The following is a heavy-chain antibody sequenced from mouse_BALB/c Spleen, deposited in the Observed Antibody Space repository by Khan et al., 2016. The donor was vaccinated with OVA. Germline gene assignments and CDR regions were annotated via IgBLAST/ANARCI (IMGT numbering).Heavy chain of an antibody. CDR3: VNHGSSSAWFTY. V-gene: IGHV1-7*01. Sequence: VQLQESGAELAKPGASVKMSCKASGYTFANYWMHWVKQRPGQGLEWIGYINPSTDYTEYNQKFKDKATLTADKSSSTAYMQLTSLTSEDSALYYCVNHGSSSAWFTYWRQGTLVTVSA. D-gene: IGHD1-1*01. CDR1: GYTFANYW. J-gene: IGHJ3*01. CDR2: INPSTDYT.